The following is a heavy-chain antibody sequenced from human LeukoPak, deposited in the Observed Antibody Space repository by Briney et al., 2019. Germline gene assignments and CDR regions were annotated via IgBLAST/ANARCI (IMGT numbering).Heavy chain of an antibody. CDR3: ARAGEDIVVVPAAEYYFDY. V-gene: IGHV1-3*01. Sequence: ASVKVSCKASGYTFTSYAMHWVRQAPGQRLEWMGWINAGNGNTKYSQKFQGRVTITRDPSASTAYMELSSLRSEDTAVYYCARAGEDIVVVPAAEYYFDYWGQGTLVTVSS. D-gene: IGHD2-2*01. J-gene: IGHJ4*02. CDR2: INAGNGNT. CDR1: GYTFTSYA.